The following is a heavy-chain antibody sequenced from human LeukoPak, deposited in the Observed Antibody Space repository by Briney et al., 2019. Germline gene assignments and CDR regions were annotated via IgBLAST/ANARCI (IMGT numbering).Heavy chain of an antibody. V-gene: IGHV3-11*01. CDR3: ASRHYANWFDP. Sequence: GGSLRLSCAASGFTFSDYYMSWIRQAPGKGLEWVSYISSSGSTIYYADSVKGRFTISRDNAKNSLYLQMNSLRAEDTAVYYCASRHYANWFDPWGQGTLVTVSS. D-gene: IGHD3-16*01. J-gene: IGHJ5*02. CDR1: GFTFSDYY. CDR2: ISSSGSTI.